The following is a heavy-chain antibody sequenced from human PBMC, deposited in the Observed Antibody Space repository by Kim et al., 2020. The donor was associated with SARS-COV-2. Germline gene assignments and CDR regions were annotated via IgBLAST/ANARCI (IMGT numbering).Heavy chain of an antibody. V-gene: IGHV4-39*01. CDR2: YSGRP. CDR3: ARLRTTSY. J-gene: IGHJ4*02. D-gene: IGHD4-17*01. Sequence: YSGRPYSNPSLKSRVTISVDTSKNQFSLNLTSVTAEETAVYYCARLRTTSYWGQGTLVTVSS.